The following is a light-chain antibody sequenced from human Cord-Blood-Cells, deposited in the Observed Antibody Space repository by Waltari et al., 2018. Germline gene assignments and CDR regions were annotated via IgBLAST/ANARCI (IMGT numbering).Light chain of an antibody. Sequence: QSALTQPASVSGSPGQSNTLSCTGTSSDVGGYNYVSWYQQHPGKAPKLMIYDVSNRPSGVSNRFSGSKSGNTASLTISGLQAEDEADDYCSSYTSSSTPWVFGGGTKLTVL. CDR1: SSDVGGYNY. CDR2: DVS. J-gene: IGLJ3*02. V-gene: IGLV2-14*01. CDR3: SSYTSSSTPWV.